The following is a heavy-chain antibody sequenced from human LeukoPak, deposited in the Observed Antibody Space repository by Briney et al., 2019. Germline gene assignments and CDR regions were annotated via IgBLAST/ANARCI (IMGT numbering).Heavy chain of an antibody. J-gene: IGHJ6*04. V-gene: IGHV4-59*01. CDR2: ISYSGST. Sequence: SGPTLVKPSETLSLTCTVSGGSISSYYWNWIRQPPGKGLEWIGCISYSGSTNYNPSLKSRLTMSVDTSENQFSLRLSSVTAADTAVYYCARGEGVLLWFGELFLYGMDVWGKGTTVTVSS. CDR1: GGSISSYY. CDR3: ARGEGVLLWFGELFLYGMDV. D-gene: IGHD3-10*01.